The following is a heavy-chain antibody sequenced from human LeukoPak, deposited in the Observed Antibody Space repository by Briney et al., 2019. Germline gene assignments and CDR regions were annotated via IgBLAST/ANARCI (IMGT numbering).Heavy chain of an antibody. D-gene: IGHD3-22*01. V-gene: IGHV1-69*01. J-gene: IGHJ6*02. Sequence: SVTVSCKASGGTFSSYAISWVRQAPGQGLEWMGGIIPIFGTANYAQKFQGRVTITADESTSTAYMELSSLRSEDTAVYYCARDLWDYYDSSGSYYYGMDVWGQGTTVTVSS. CDR1: GGTFSSYA. CDR2: IIPIFGTA. CDR3: ARDLWDYYDSSGSYYYGMDV.